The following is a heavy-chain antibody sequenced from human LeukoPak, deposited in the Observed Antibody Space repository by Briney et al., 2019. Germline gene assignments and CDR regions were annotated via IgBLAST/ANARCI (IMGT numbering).Heavy chain of an antibody. CDR2: IYNTGEIT. V-gene: IGHV4-59*11. CDR1: GGSISSHY. J-gene: IGHJ6*03. Sequence: SETLSLTCTVSGGSISSHYWSWIRQPPGKGLEWIGYIYNTGEITDYSPSLKSRVTISVDTSKNQFSLKLSSVTAADTAVYYCARETSQKGAHYMDVWGKGTTVTISS. CDR3: ARETSQKGAHYMDV. D-gene: IGHD3-16*01.